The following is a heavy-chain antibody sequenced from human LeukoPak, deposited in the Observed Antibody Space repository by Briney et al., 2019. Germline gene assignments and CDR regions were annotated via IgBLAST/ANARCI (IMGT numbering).Heavy chain of an antibody. V-gene: IGHV3-23*01. J-gene: IGHJ5*02. CDR2: ISGSGGST. CDR3: AKAGHPPAYCSSASCYMGS. D-gene: IGHD2-2*02. CDR1: GFTFSSYA. Sequence: GGSLRLSCAVSGFTFSSYAMSWVRQAPGKGLEWVSAISGSGGSTYYADSVKGRFTISRDNSKNTLYLQMNSLRAEDSAVYYCAKAGHPPAYCSSASCYMGSWGQGTLVTVSS.